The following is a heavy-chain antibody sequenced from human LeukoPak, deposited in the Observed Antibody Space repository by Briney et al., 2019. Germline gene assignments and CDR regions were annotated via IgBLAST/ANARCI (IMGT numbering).Heavy chain of an antibody. J-gene: IGHJ3*02. CDR2: IDARTGIT. D-gene: IGHD3-3*01. V-gene: IGHV3-48*01. CDR3: ARTYDFGRGPPGDAFDN. Sequence: GGSLRLSCATSGFTFTIFGINWVRQAPGKGPEWVSYIDARTGITYYADSVQGRFTISRDNAKESVFLQMNRLRVDDTAVYYCARTYDFGRGPPGDAFDNWGQGTPVTVSS. CDR1: GFTFTIFG.